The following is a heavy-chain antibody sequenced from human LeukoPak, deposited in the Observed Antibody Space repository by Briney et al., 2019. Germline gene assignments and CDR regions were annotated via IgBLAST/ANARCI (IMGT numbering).Heavy chain of an antibody. D-gene: IGHD3-10*02. CDR3: ASTYYYVGGDAFDI. CDR2: SIPIFGTA. CDR1: GGTFSSYA. V-gene: IGHV1-69*05. Sequence: SVRVSCKASGGTFSSYAISWVRQAPGQGLELVGRSIPIFGTANYAQKFQSRGTITTDESTSTAYMALSSLRSEDPAVYYCASTYYYVGGDAFDIWGQGTMVTVSS. J-gene: IGHJ3*02.